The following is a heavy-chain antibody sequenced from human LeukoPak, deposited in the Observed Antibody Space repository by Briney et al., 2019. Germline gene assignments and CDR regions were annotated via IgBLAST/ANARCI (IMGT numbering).Heavy chain of an antibody. J-gene: IGHJ4*02. D-gene: IGHD6-13*01. CDR3: ANLPPYSSSWYGGFDH. V-gene: IGHV3-23*01. CDR2: ISGSGGST. CDR1: VFTFSSYA. Sequence: PGGSLRLSCAASVFTFSSYAMSWVRQAPGKGLEGVSAISGSGGSTYYADSVKGRFTISRDNSKNTLYLQTNSLRAEDTAVYYCANLPPYSSSWYGGFDHWGQGTLVTVSS.